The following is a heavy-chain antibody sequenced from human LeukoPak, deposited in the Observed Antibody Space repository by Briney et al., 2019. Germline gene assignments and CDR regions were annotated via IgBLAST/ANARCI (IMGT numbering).Heavy chain of an antibody. Sequence: GESLKISCKGSGYSFTSYWIGWVRQMLGKGLEWMGIIYPGDSDTRYSPSFQGQVTISADKSISTAYLQWSSLKASDTAMYYCARHSRGTTVTTGVDYWGQGTLVTVSS. V-gene: IGHV5-51*01. CDR2: IYPGDSDT. J-gene: IGHJ4*02. CDR3: ARHSRGTTVTTGVDY. CDR1: GYSFTSYW. D-gene: IGHD4-17*01.